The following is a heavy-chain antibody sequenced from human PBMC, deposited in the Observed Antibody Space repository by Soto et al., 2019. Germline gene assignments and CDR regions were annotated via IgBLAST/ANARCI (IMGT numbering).Heavy chain of an antibody. D-gene: IGHD3-10*01. V-gene: IGHV3-30*18. CDR2: ISYDGINK. J-gene: IGHJ4*02. Sequence: HVQLVESGGGVVQPGGSLRLSCAASGFTFSSYGMHWVRQAPGKGLEWVAVISYDGINKYYADSVKGRFTISRDNSKNTLYLQMNSLRAEDTAVCYCAKDLVTMVREGEYWGQGTLVTVSS. CDR3: AKDLVTMVREGEY. CDR1: GFTFSSYG.